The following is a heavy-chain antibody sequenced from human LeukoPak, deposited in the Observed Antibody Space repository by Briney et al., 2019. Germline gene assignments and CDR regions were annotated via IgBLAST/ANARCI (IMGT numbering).Heavy chain of an antibody. CDR1: QFTFSNYW. Sequence: GGSLRLSCVGSQFTFSNYWMNWVRQAPGKGLEWVANIKGDGSEKFYADSVKGRFTISRDDAKNSLYLQMNSLRVDDTAVYYCARRKSRGYKDDAFDIWGQGTMVTVSS. CDR2: IKGDGSEK. V-gene: IGHV3-7*01. D-gene: IGHD3-22*01. CDR3: ARRKSRGYKDDAFDI. J-gene: IGHJ3*02.